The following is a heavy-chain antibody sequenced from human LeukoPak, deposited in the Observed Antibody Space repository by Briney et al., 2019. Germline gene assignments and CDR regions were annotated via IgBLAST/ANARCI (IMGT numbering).Heavy chain of an antibody. Sequence: GGSLRLSCAASGFTFSSYWMHWVRQAPGKGLEWVSAISGSGGSTYYADSVKGRFTISRDSSKNTLYLQMNSLRAEDTAVYYCAKEGGDGYNQYYYYMDVWGKGTTVTVSS. CDR3: AKEGGDGYNQYYYYMDV. D-gene: IGHD5-24*01. V-gene: IGHV3-23*01. CDR2: ISGSGGST. CDR1: GFTFSSYW. J-gene: IGHJ6*03.